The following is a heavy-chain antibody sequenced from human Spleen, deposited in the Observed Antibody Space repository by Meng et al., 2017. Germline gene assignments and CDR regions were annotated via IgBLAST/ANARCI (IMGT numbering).Heavy chain of an antibody. CDR1: GYIFRKYF. V-gene: IGHV1-46*01. CDR2: INPSGDST. D-gene: IGHD4-23*01. J-gene: IGHJ3*02. CDR3: TRDASDYGGNSEAFEM. Sequence: ASVKVSCKASGYIFRKYFIHWVRQAPGQGLEWMGIINPSGDSTSYAQKFQGRVIMTTDTSTNTVYMDLSSLRSEDTAVYYCTRDASDYGGNSEAFEMWGQGTMVTVSS.